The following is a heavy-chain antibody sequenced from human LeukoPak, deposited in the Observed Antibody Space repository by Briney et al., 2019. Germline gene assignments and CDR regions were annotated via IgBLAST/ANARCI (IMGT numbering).Heavy chain of an antibody. Sequence: GGSLRLSCAASGFTFSSYSMNWVRQAPGEGLEWVSSISSSSSYISYADSVKGRFTISRDNAKNSLYLQMDSLRVEDTALYYCARDPTWDYYDHSDYNGWGQGTLVTVSS. CDR2: ISSSSSYI. CDR3: ARDPTWDYYDHSDYNG. V-gene: IGHV3-21*01. CDR1: GFTFSSYS. J-gene: IGHJ4*02. D-gene: IGHD3-22*01.